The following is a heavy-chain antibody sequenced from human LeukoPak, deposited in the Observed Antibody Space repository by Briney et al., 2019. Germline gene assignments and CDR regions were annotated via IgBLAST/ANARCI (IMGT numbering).Heavy chain of an antibody. J-gene: IGHJ3*02. CDR3: ARDYNPYYDILTGYYAFDI. CDR2: INPNSGGT. Sequence: ASVKVSCKASGYTFTGYYMHWVRQAPGQGLEWMGWINPNSGGTNYAQKFQGRVTMTRDTSISTAYMELSRLRSDDTAVYYCARDYNPYYDILTGYYAFDIWGQGTMVTVSS. V-gene: IGHV1-2*02. D-gene: IGHD3-9*01. CDR1: GYTFTGYY.